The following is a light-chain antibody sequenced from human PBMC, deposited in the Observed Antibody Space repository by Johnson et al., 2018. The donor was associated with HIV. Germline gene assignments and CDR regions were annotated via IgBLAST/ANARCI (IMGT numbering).Light chain of an antibody. J-gene: IGLJ1*01. Sequence: QSVLTQPPSASAAPGQKVTISCSGSSSNIGNNYVSWYQQIPGTAPKLLIYENNKRPSGIPDRFSGSKSGTSDTLGITGLQTGDEADYYCGTWDSSLSAGGVFGTGTKVTVL. CDR1: SSNIGNNY. CDR2: ENN. V-gene: IGLV1-51*02. CDR3: GTWDSSLSAGGV.